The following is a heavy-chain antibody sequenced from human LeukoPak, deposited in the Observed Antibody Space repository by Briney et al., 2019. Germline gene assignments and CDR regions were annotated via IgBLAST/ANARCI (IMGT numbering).Heavy chain of an antibody. CDR2: IYYSGST. CDR3: GRTGDYYYYGMDV. V-gene: IGHV4-30-4*01. CDR1: GGSISSGDYY. J-gene: IGHJ6*02. Sequence: PSETLSLTCTVSGGSISSGDYYWRWIRQPPGTGLEWVGYIYYSGSTYYNPSLKSRVTISVDTSKNQFSLKLSSVTAADTAVYYCGRTGDYYYYGMDVWGQGTTVTVSS.